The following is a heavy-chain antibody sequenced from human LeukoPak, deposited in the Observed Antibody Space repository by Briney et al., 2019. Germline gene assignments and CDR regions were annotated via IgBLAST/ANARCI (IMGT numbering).Heavy chain of an antibody. CDR3: SSEGGPYLTLYY. Sequence: SGTLSLTCGVSGGSITNTINWTWRRQPPGKGLEWIGEVNLQGSTNYNPSLMGRVAISVDTSENHVSLQLTSVTAADTAVSYCSSEGGPYLTLYYSGQGTLVTVSS. CDR2: VNLQGST. V-gene: IGHV4-4*02. J-gene: IGHJ4*02. CDR1: GGSITNTIN.